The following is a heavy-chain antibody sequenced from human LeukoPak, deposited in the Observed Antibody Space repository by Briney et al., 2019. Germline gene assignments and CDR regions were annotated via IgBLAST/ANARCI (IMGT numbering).Heavy chain of an antibody. CDR1: GFTFSSYG. D-gene: IGHD2-15*01. V-gene: IGHV3-53*01. J-gene: IGHJ5*02. CDR2: IYSGGST. CDR3: ARGGVSGGFDP. Sequence: GGSLRLSCAASGFTFSSYGMHWVRQAPGKGLEWVSVIYSGGSTYYADSVKGRFTISRDNSKNTLYLQMNSLRAEDTAVYYCARGGVSGGFDPWGQGTLVTVSS.